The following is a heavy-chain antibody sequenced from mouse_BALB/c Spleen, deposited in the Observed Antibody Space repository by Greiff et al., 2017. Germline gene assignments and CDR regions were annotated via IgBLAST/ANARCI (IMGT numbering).Heavy chain of an antibody. CDR1: GFTFSSFG. CDR2: ISSGSSTI. CDR3: ARSPPTRITTGWYFDG. Sequence: EVQLVESGGGLVQPGGSRKLSCAASGFTFSSFGMHWVRQAPEKGLEWVAYISSGSSTIYYADTVKGRFTISRDNPKNTLFLQMTSLRSEDTAMYYGARSPPTRITTGWYFDGWGAGTTVTVSS. J-gene: IGHJ1*01. V-gene: IGHV5-17*02. D-gene: IGHD2-4*01.